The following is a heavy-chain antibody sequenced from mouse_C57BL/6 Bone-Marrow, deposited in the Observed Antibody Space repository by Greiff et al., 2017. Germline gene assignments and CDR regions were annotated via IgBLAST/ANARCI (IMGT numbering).Heavy chain of an antibody. CDR2: IDPEDGEP. J-gene: IGHJ3*01. CDR3: ARDVSSYGFAY. Sequence: VQLKESGAELVKPGASVKLSCTASGFHIKAYYMHWVKQRTEQGLEWIGRIDPEDGEPKYAPKFQGKATITADTSSNTAYLQLSSLTSEDTAVYYCARDVSSYGFAYWGQGTLVTVSA. D-gene: IGHD1-1*01. CDR1: GFHIKAYY. V-gene: IGHV14-2*01.